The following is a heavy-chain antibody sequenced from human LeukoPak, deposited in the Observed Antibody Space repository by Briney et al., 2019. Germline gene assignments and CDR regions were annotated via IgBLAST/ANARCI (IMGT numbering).Heavy chain of an antibody. Sequence: PSETLSLTCTVSGGSISSSSYYWGWIRQPPGKGLEWIGSLYYSGSTYYNPSLKSRVTISVDTSKNQFSLKLSSVTAADTAVYYCARHVVWFGELLYYFDYWGQGTLVTVSS. V-gene: IGHV4-39*01. J-gene: IGHJ4*02. CDR2: LYYSGST. CDR3: ARHVVWFGELLYYFDY. CDR1: GGSISSSSYY. D-gene: IGHD3-10*01.